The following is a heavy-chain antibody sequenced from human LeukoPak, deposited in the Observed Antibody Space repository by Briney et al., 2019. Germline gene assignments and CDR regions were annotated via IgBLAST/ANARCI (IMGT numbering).Heavy chain of an antibody. CDR1: GFTFSTYA. D-gene: IGHD3-10*01. J-gene: IGHJ6*02. CDR3: VKDLSYCGYGYYYYGMDV. CDR2: ISSNGGST. V-gene: IGHV3-64D*09. Sequence: GGSLRLSCSASGFTFSTYAMHWVRQAPGKGLEYVSVISSNGGSTYYADSVKGRFTISRDNSKNTLYLQMSSLRAEDTAVYYCVKDLSYCGYGYYYYGMDVWGQGTTVTVSS.